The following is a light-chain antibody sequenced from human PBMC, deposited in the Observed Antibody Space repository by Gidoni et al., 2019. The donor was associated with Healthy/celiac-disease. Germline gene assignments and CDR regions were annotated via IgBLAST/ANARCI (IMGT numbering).Light chain of an antibody. CDR3: QSYDSSLRV. Sequence: QSVLTQPPSVSGAPGQRVTISCTGSSSNIGAGYDVHWYLQLPGTAPKLLIYGNSNRPSGVPDRFSGSKSGTSASLAITGLQAEDEADYYCQSYDSSLRVFGGGTKLTVL. CDR1: SSNIGAGYD. V-gene: IGLV1-40*01. J-gene: IGLJ3*02. CDR2: GNS.